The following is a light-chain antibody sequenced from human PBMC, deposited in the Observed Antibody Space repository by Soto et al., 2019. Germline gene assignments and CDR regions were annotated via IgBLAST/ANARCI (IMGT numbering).Light chain of an antibody. Sequence: QSALTQPPSASGSPGQSVTTSCTGTSSDVGGYNYVSWYQQHPGKAPKLMIYEVTKRPSGVPDRFSGSKSGNTASLTVSGLLPEDEADYYCASYAGGNKVFGTGTKVT. CDR3: ASYAGGNKV. CDR1: SSDVGGYNY. J-gene: IGLJ1*01. CDR2: EVT. V-gene: IGLV2-8*01.